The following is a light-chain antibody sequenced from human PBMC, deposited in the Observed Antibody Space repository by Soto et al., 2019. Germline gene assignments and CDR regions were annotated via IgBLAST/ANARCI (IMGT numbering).Light chain of an antibody. CDR2: WAS. J-gene: IGKJ2*01. Sequence: DIVMTQSPDSLAVSLGERVTINCKSSQSLLYSSNNKNYLAWYQQKPGQPPKLLIYWASTRESGVPDRFSGSGSGTDFTLTISSLQAEDVAVYYCQQYYSTPRTFGQGTKLEIK. CDR1: QSLLYSSNNKNY. CDR3: QQYYSTPRT. V-gene: IGKV4-1*01.